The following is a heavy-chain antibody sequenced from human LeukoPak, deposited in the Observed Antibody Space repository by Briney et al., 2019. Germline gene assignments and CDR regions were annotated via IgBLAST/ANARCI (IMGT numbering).Heavy chain of an antibody. CDR3: ARDQRDTAMGNDY. Sequence: ASVKVSCKASGYTFTSYGISWARQAPGQGLEWMGWISIYSGNTNYAQKFQDRISMTTDTSTSTAYMELRSLRSDDTAVYYCARDQRDTAMGNDYWGQGTLVTVSS. CDR1: GYTFTSYG. V-gene: IGHV1-18*01. D-gene: IGHD5-18*01. CDR2: ISIYSGNT. J-gene: IGHJ4*02.